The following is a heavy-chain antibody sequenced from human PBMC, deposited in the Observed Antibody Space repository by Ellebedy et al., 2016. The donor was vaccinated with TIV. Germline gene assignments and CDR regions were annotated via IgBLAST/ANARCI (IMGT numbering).Heavy chain of an antibody. CDR2: ICTTSST. Sequence: GESLKISXTASGFSFSGAPMNWVRQTPRKGLEWLASICTTSSTSYAEAVKGRFTISRDNANNSLFLQMNTLRAEDTAVYYCVRDKVYSPDAFDLWGQGTMVTVSS. D-gene: IGHD2-21*01. CDR1: GFSFSGAP. V-gene: IGHV3-69-1*02. J-gene: IGHJ3*01. CDR3: VRDKVYSPDAFDL.